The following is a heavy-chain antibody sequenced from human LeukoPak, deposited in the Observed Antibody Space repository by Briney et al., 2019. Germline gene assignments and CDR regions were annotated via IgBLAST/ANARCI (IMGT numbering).Heavy chain of an antibody. D-gene: IGHD3-22*01. Sequence: SETLSLTCTVSGGSISSYYWSWIRQPAGKGLEWIGRIYTSGSTNYNPSLKSRVTMSVDTSKNQFSLKLSSVTAADTAVYYCAREVSRGRSGYQIDYWGPGTLVTVSS. CDR3: AREVSRGRSGYQIDY. V-gene: IGHV4-4*07. J-gene: IGHJ4*02. CDR1: GGSISSYY. CDR2: IYTSGST.